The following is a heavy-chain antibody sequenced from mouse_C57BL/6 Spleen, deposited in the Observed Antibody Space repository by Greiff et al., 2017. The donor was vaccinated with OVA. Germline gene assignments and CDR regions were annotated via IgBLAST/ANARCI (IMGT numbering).Heavy chain of an antibody. CDR3: AKRLGRTEWYFDV. D-gene: IGHD4-1*01. J-gene: IGHJ1*03. V-gene: IGHV1-50*01. CDR1: GYTFTSYW. CDR2: IDPSDSYT. Sequence: VQLQQPGAELVKPGASVKLSCKASGYTFTSYWMQWVKQRPGQGLEWIGEIDPSDSYTNYNQKFKGKATLTVDTSSSTAYMQLSSLTSEDSAVYYCAKRLGRTEWYFDVWGTGTTVTVSS.